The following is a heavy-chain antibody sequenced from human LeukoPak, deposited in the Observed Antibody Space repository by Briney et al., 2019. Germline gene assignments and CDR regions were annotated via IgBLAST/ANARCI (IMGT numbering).Heavy chain of an antibody. Sequence: SETLSLTCTVSGASISSYYWSWIRQPAGKGLEWIGRIYTSGSTNYNPSVKSRVTISVDKSKNQFSLKLSPVTAADTAVYYCARDYYDSSGYYGRGGYYYMDVWGKGTTVTVSS. V-gene: IGHV4-4*07. CDR1: GASISSYY. D-gene: IGHD3-22*01. CDR3: ARDYYDSSGYYGRGGYYYMDV. CDR2: IYTSGST. J-gene: IGHJ6*03.